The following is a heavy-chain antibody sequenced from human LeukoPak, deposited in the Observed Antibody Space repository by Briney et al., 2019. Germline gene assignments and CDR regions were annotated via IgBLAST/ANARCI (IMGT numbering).Heavy chain of an antibody. V-gene: IGHV3-48*03. CDR1: GFTFSSYE. J-gene: IGHJ4*02. CDR3: ARTYDSGDY. CDR2: ISSSGSTI. Sequence: GSLRLSCAASGFTFSSYEMNWVRQAPGKGLEWVSYISSSGSTIYYADSVKGRFTISRDNSKNTLYLQMNSLRAEDTAVYYCARTYDSGDYWGQGTLVTVSS. D-gene: IGHD5-12*01.